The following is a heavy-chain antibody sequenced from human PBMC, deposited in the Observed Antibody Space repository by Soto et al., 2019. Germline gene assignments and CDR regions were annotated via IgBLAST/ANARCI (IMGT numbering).Heavy chain of an antibody. CDR1: GGTFSSYA. D-gene: IGHD3-22*01. CDR3: ARVHDSSGFNFDY. V-gene: IGHV1-69*13. Sequence: SVKVSCKASGGTFSSYAISWVRQAPGQGLEWMGGIIPIFGTANYAQKFQGRVTITADESTSTAYMELSSLRSEDTAVYYCARVHDSSGFNFDYWGQGTLVTVSS. J-gene: IGHJ4*02. CDR2: IIPIFGTA.